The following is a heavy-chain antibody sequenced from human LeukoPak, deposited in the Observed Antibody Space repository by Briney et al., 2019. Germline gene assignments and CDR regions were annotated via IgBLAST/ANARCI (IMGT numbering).Heavy chain of an antibody. Sequence: GGPLRLSCAASGFTVNRQYMSWVRQAPGKGLEWVSVIYTGGTTHYADSVKGRFTISRDNAKNTLYLQMNSLRAEDTAVYYCARRKVVSAYYYGMDVWGQGTTVTVSS. V-gene: IGHV3-66*01. CDR2: IYTGGTT. CDR1: GFTVNRQY. D-gene: IGHD2-2*01. J-gene: IGHJ6*02. CDR3: ARRKVVSAYYYGMDV.